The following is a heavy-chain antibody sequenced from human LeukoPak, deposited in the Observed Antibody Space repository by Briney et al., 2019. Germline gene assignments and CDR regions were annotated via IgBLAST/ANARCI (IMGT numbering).Heavy chain of an antibody. CDR3: ARRSRSSSLGDCFDP. CDR1: GYTFAGYY. D-gene: IGHD6-13*01. J-gene: IGHJ5*02. V-gene: IGHV1-2*02. Sequence: ASVTVSCKASGYTFAGYYMHWVRQAPGQGLEWMGWINPNSGDTYYAQKFQGRVTMTRDTSITTAYMELSRLRSDDTAMYYCARRSRSSSLGDCFDPWGQGTLVTVSS. CDR2: INPNSGDT.